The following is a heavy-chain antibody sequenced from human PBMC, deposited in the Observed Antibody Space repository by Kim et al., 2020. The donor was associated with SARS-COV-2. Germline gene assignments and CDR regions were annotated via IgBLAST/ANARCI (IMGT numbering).Heavy chain of an antibody. CDR3: ARDHRRIVVVPGWFDP. J-gene: IGHJ5*02. V-gene: IGHV3-21*01. Sequence: SVKGRFTISRDNAKNSLYLQMNSLRAEDTAVYYCARDHRRIVVVPGWFDPWGQGTLVTVSS. D-gene: IGHD3-22*01.